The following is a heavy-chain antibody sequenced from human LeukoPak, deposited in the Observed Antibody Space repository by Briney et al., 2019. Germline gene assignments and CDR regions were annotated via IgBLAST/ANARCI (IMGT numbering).Heavy chain of an antibody. CDR3: AKDQRGYCSSTSCYLGWDY. J-gene: IGHJ4*02. CDR2: ISGSGGST. Sequence: PGGSLRLSCAASGFTFSSYAMSWVRQAPGKGLEWVSAISGSGGSTYYADSVKGRFTISRDNSKNTLYLQMNSLRAEDTAVYYCAKDQRGYCSSTSCYLGWDYCGQGTLVTVSS. V-gene: IGHV3-23*01. CDR1: GFTFSSYA. D-gene: IGHD2-2*01.